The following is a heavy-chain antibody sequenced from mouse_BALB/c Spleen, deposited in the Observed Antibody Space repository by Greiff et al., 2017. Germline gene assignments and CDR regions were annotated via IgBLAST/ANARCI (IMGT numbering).Heavy chain of an antibody. J-gene: IGHJ4*01. D-gene: IGHD2-10*02. CDR2: IWGGGST. V-gene: IGHV2-6-5*01. CDR1: GFSLTDYG. CDR3: AKGKRKYGNYVGAMDY. Sequence: VMLVESGPGLVAPSQSLSITCTVSGFSLTDYGVSWIRQPPGKGLEWLGVIWGGGSTYYNSALKSRLSISKDNSKSQVFLKMNSLQTDDTAMYYCAKGKRKYGNYVGAMDYWGQGTSVTVSS.